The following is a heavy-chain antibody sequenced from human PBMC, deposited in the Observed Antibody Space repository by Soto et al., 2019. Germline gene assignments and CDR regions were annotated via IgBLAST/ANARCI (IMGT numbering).Heavy chain of an antibody. CDR3: ARSPFWGSYREAFDY. Sequence: GGSLRLSCAASGFTFSEYAMSWVRQAPGKGLEWVSVIGGDGGSPYYADSVKGRFTISRDNSKSTLYLQMNSLRAEDTAVYYCARSPFWGSYREAFDYWGQGTLVTVSS. CDR1: GFTFSEYA. J-gene: IGHJ4*02. CDR2: IGGDGGSP. V-gene: IGHV3-23*01. D-gene: IGHD3-16*02.